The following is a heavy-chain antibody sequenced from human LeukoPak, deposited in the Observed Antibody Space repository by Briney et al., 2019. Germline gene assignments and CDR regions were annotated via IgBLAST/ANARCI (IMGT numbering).Heavy chain of an antibody. D-gene: IGHD1-26*01. CDR1: GLTFCNAW. Sequence: GGSLRLSCAASGLTFCNAWISWVRQAPGKGLEWVGRIKSKTDGGTTDYAAPVKGRYTISRDDSKNTLALQMNSLKTEDTAVYYCTTPMGATNGDYWGQGTLVTVSS. CDR2: IKSKTDGGTT. J-gene: IGHJ4*02. CDR3: TTPMGATNGDY. V-gene: IGHV3-15*01.